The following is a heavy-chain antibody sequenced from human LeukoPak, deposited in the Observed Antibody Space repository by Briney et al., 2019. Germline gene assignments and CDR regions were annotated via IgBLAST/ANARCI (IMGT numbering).Heavy chain of an antibody. Sequence: SETLSLTCTVSGDSIGSYYWTWIRQPPGKGLEWIGYIYYSGNTNYNTSLKSRVTMSLDTSKNQFSLNLTSVTTADTATYYCARGGTIFAVVALDIWGQGTMDTVSS. CDR3: ARGGTIFAVVALDI. CDR1: GDSIGSYY. V-gene: IGHV4-59*01. J-gene: IGHJ3*02. CDR2: IYYSGNT. D-gene: IGHD3-3*01.